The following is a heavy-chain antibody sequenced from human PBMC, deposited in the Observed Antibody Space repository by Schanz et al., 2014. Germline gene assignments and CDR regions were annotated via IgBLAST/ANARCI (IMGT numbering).Heavy chain of an antibody. V-gene: IGHV1-18*01. CDR1: GYTFTRSG. CDR2: IGGSDGNP. CDR3: ARDRDQWDGNYLDY. Sequence: QVQLVQSGGEVKTPGASVKVSCKASGYTFTRSGISWVRQAPGQGLEWMGWIGGSDGNPNFAQKFQGRGTMTTDTSTSTVYMELRSLTSDDSAVYYCARDRDQWDGNYLDYWGQGTLVTVSS. J-gene: IGHJ4*02. D-gene: IGHD1-26*01.